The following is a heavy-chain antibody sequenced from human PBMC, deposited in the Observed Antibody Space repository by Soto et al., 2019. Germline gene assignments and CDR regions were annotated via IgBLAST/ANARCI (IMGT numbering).Heavy chain of an antibody. D-gene: IGHD2-15*01. CDR3: ARALRGYCSGGSCYSIRDYYYGMDV. V-gene: IGHV3-33*01. CDR1: GFTFSSYG. CDR2: IWHDGSNK. J-gene: IGHJ6*02. Sequence: PGGSLRLSCAASGFTFSSYGMHWVRQAPGKGLEWVAVIWHDGSNKYYADSVKGRFTISRDNSKNTLYLQMNSLRAEDTAVYYCARALRGYCSGGSCYSIRDYYYGMDVWGQGTTVTVSS.